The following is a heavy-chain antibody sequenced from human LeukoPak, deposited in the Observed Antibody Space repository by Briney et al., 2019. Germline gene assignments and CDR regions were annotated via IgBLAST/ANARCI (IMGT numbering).Heavy chain of an antibody. CDR3: ARAASGSYYEVNY. D-gene: IGHD1-26*01. CDR1: GGSISSYY. J-gene: IGHJ4*02. CDR2: IYYSGST. Sequence: SETLSLTCTVSGGSISSYYWSWIRQPPGKGLEWIGYIYYSGSTNYNPSLKSQVTISVDTSKNQFSLKLSSVTAADTAVYYCARAASGSYYEVNYWGQGTLVTVSS. V-gene: IGHV4-59*01.